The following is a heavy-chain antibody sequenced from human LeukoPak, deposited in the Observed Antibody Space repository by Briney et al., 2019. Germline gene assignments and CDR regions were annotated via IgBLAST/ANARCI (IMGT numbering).Heavy chain of an antibody. CDR1: GFSFNTQR. Sequence: PGGSLRLSCAASGFSFNTQRMHWVRHAPGKGLVWVSYINIDERITGYADSVKGRFTISRDNAKNTLYLQMNSLRVEDTAIYYCFREGGDWGQGTLVTVSS. J-gene: IGHJ4*02. CDR2: INIDERIT. V-gene: IGHV3-74*01. D-gene: IGHD3-10*01. CDR3: FREGGD.